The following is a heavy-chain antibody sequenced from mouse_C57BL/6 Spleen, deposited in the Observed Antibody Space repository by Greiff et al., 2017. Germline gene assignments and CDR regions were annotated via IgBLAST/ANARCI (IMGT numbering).Heavy chain of an antibody. V-gene: IGHV1-47*01. CDR2: FNPYNDDT. Sequence: VQLVESGAELVKPGASVKISCTASGFTFTTYPIEWMKQNHGKSLEWIGNFNPYNDDTTYTEKFKGRATLTVEKSSSTVCLELSRLTSDDSAVYYCARRRFAMNYWRQGTSVTVSS. CDR3: ARRRFAMNY. J-gene: IGHJ4*01. CDR1: GFTFTTYP.